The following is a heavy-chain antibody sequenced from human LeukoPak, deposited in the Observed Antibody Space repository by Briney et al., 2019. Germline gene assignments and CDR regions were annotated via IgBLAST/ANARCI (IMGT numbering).Heavy chain of an antibody. CDR1: GGTFSSNA. CDR2: ISAYNGNT. J-gene: IGHJ4*02. Sequence: ASVKVSCKASGGTFSSNAISWVRQAPGQGLEWMGWISAYNGNTNYAQKLQGRVTMTTDTSTSTAYMELRSLRSDDTAVYYCARVHPDPYCSSTSCYFLFFDYWGQGTLVTVSS. CDR3: ARVHPDPYCSSTSCYFLFFDY. V-gene: IGHV1-18*01. D-gene: IGHD2-2*01.